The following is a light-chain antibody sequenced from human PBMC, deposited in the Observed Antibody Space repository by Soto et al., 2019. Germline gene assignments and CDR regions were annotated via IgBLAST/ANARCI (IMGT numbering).Light chain of an antibody. J-gene: IGKJ4*01. CDR1: QSVSASY. Sequence: EMVLTQSPGTLSLSPGERATLSCRASQSVSASYLAWYQQKPGQSPRLLINGASSRATGIPARFSGSGSGTEFTLTISSLQSEDSALYYCQHYKHWPQLSFGGGTKVDIK. CDR3: QHYKHWPQLS. CDR2: GAS. V-gene: IGKV3D-15*01.